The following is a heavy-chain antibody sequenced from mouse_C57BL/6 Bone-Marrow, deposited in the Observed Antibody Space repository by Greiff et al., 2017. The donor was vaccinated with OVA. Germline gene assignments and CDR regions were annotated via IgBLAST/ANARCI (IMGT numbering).Heavy chain of an antibody. J-gene: IGHJ3*01. CDR3: VRHEDLAWFAY. V-gene: IGHV10-1*01. CDR1: GFSFNTYA. Sequence: EVMLVESGGGLVQPKGSLKLSCAASGFSFNTYAMNWVRQAPGKGLEWVARIRSKSNNYATYYADSVKDRFTISRDDSESMLYLQMNNLKTEDTAMYYCVRHEDLAWFAYWGQGTLVTVSA. CDR2: IRSKSNNYAT.